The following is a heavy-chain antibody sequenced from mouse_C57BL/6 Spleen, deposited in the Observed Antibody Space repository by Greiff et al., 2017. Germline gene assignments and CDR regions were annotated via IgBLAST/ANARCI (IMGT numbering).Heavy chain of an antibody. CDR2: IRLKSDNYAT. CDR3: TGAYSNYLYYFDY. J-gene: IGHJ2*01. CDR1: GFTFSNYW. V-gene: IGHV6-3*01. Sequence: EVKVVESGGGLVQPGGSMKLSCVASGFTFSNYWMNWVRQSPEKGLEWVAQIRLKSDNYATHYAESVKGRFTISRDDSKSSVYLQMNNLRAEDTGIYYCTGAYSNYLYYFDYWGQGTTLTVSS. D-gene: IGHD2-5*01.